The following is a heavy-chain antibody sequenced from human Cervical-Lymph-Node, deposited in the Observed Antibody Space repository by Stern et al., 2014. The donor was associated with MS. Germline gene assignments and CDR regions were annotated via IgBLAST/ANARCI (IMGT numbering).Heavy chain of an antibody. V-gene: IGHV5-51*01. CDR1: GYNFTTYW. CDR2: IYPGDSDT. Sequence: EVQLVESGAEVKKPGESLKISCQGSGYNFTTYWIGWVRQMPGKGLEWMGIIYPGDSDTRYSPSFQVQVTISVDQSTRTAYLQWTSLKASDTAVYYCARHEGSTWYSDYWGQGTLVTVSS. D-gene: IGHD6-13*01. J-gene: IGHJ4*02. CDR3: ARHEGSTWYSDY.